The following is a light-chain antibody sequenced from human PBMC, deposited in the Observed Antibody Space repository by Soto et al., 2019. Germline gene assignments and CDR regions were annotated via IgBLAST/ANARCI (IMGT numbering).Light chain of an antibody. CDR1: QNVATN. CDR3: HQATSGLRT. CDR2: GAS. J-gene: IGKJ1*01. Sequence: IVMTQSPVTLSMSPGDRATLSCRASQNVATNVAWYQQKPGQAPRLLIYGASIRATGVPARFSGSGSGTEVTLAIDSLQSEDFAVFYCHQATSGLRTFGRGTRVE. V-gene: IGKV3-15*01.